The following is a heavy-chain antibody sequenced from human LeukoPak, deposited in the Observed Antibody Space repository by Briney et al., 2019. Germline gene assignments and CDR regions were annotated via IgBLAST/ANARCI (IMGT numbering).Heavy chain of an antibody. V-gene: IGHV3-64D*08. CDR2: INDDGSLT. D-gene: IGHD2-15*01. J-gene: IGHJ6*01. CDR1: GFTFRSHA. Sequence: GGSLTHFCSAAGFTFRSHAMHGVRQAPGKGLEYVSTINDDGSLTYYADSVKGRFTISRDNSKNTVYLQMNNLRPDDSAVYSCIQGWWATVRQPTVWGEG. CDR3: IQGWWATVRQPTV.